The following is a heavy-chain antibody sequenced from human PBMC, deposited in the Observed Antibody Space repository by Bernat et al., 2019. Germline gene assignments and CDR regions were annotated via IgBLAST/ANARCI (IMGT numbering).Heavy chain of an antibody. V-gene: IGHV1-69*01. CDR2: IIPIFGTA. Sequence: QVQLVQSGAEVKKPGSSVKVSCKASGGTFSSYAISWVRQAPGQGLEWMGGIIPIFGTANYAQKFQGSVKITADESTSTAYMELSSLRSEDTAVYYCAGDSGVAATGEDWFDPWGQGTLVTVSS. CDR3: AGDSGVAATGEDWFDP. CDR1: GGTFSSYA. J-gene: IGHJ5*02. D-gene: IGHD2-15*01.